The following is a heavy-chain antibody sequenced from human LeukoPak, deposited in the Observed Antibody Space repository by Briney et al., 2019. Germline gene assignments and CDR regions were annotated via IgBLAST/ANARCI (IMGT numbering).Heavy chain of an antibody. CDR2: IRSDSSII. D-gene: IGHD1-26*01. V-gene: IGHV3-48*01. J-gene: IGHJ4*02. Sequence: GGSLRLSCAASGFAFNTYSMNWVRQAPGKGLEWVSYIRSDSSIIYYADSVKGRFTMSRDNGKNSLYLQMNSLRVEDTAVYFCARVQAGKWDFDYWGRGTLVTVSS. CDR1: GFAFNTYS. CDR3: ARVQAGKWDFDY.